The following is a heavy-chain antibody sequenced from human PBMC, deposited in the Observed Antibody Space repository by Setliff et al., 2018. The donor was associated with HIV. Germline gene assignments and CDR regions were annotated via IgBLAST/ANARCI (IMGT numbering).Heavy chain of an antibody. V-gene: IGHV3-53*01. CDR2: IYSGGST. D-gene: IGHD4-17*01. Sequence: PGESLKISCVASGFTVSTVYMRWARQVPGKGLEYVSIIYSGGSTYYADSVKGRFIVSRDDSKNTLFLEMTSLRVEDTAMYYCAQGHYGAWGPGTLVTVSS. CDR3: AQGHYGA. J-gene: IGHJ4*02. CDR1: GFTVSTVY.